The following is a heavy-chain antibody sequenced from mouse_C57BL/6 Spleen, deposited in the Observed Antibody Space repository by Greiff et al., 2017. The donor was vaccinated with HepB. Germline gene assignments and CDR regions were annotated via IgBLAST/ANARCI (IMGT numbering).Heavy chain of an antibody. CDR1: GYSFTDYN. CDR3: ASKGARDVYPACFAY. V-gene: IGHV1-39*01. D-gene: IGHD2-3*01. Sequence: VQLQQSGPELVKPGASVKISCKASGYSFTDYNMNWVKQSNGKSLEWIGVINPNYGTTSDNQKFKGKATLTVDQSSSTAYMQLNSLTSEDSAVYYYASKGARDVYPACFAYWGQGPLATVSA. J-gene: IGHJ3*01. CDR2: INPNYGTT.